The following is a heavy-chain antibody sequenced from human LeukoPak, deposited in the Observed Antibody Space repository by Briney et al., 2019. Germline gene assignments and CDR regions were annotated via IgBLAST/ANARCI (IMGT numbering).Heavy chain of an antibody. CDR3: ARESLTWLQSRTSWFDP. V-gene: IGHV4-39*07. Sequence: PSETLSLTCTVSGGSISSSPYYWGWIRRPPGKGLEWIGSIYYSGTTHYNPSLESRVTISVDTSKNQFSLRLSSVTAADTAVYYCARESLTWLQSRTSWFDPWGKGTLVTVSS. D-gene: IGHD5-24*01. CDR2: IYYSGTT. J-gene: IGHJ5*02. CDR1: GGSISSSPYY.